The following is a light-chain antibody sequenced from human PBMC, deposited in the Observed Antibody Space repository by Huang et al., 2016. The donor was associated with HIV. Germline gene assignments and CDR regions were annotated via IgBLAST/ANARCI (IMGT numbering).Light chain of an antibody. CDR2: LGS. V-gene: IGKV2-28*01. CDR1: QSLLHSNGYNY. J-gene: IGKJ1*01. Sequence: DIVMTQSPLSLPVTPREPASISCRSSQSLLHSNGYNYLDWYLQKPGQSPQLLIYLGSNRASGVPDRVSGSGSGTDFTLRISRVEAEDVGIYYCMQALQTPRTFGQGTKVEFK. CDR3: MQALQTPRT.